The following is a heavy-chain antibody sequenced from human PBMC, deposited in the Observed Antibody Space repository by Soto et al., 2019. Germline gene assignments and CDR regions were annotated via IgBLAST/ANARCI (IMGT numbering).Heavy chain of an antibody. Sequence: VQLVESGGGVVLPGRSVRLSCEVSGFTFSDFGLDWVRQAPGKGLEWVAIISHDGSKRFYAYSVKGRFTISRENSKNTLYLQMSSLRPEDTALYYCAKTATYVDGYDNTGYSSEDYWGHGTLVTVSS. CDR3: AKTATYVDGYDNTGYSSEDY. V-gene: IGHV3-30*18. CDR1: GFTFSDFG. D-gene: IGHD3-22*01. CDR2: ISHDGSKR. J-gene: IGHJ4*01.